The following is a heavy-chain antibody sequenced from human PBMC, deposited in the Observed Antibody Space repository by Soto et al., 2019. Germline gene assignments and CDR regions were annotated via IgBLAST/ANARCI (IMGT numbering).Heavy chain of an antibody. CDR2: IFNSGST. Sequence: SETLSTTCTVSGNSISSHHSSWLRQPPGKGLEWIGYIFNSGSTNYNPSLKSRVTISVDTSKNQFPLKLRSVTATDTAVYYCARHRGYGDYDYWGQGTLVTVSS. V-gene: IGHV4-59*08. CDR1: GNSISSHH. D-gene: IGHD4-17*01. J-gene: IGHJ4*02. CDR3: ARHRGYGDYDY.